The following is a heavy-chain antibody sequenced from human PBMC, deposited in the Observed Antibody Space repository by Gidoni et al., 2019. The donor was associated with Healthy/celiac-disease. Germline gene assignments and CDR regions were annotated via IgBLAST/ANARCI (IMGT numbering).Heavy chain of an antibody. V-gene: IGHV3-48*01. CDR1: GFTFSSYS. CDR2: ISSSSSTI. CDR3: AGDEAFDI. J-gene: IGHJ3*02. Sequence: SGFTFSSYSMNWVRQAPGKGLEWVSYISSSSSTIYYADSVKGRFTISRDNAKNSMYLQMDSLRAEDTAVYYCAGDEAFDIWGQGKMVTVSS.